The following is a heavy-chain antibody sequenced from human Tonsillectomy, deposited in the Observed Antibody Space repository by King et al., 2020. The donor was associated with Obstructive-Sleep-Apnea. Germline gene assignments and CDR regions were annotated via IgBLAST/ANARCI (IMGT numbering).Heavy chain of an antibody. J-gene: IGHJ6*02. CDR3: ARNTEHYYYYGMDV. D-gene: IGHD1-26*01. Sequence: VQLQESGPGLVKPSETLSLTCTVSGDSISSYYWSWIRQPPGKGLEWIGYIYYSGSTKYNPSLKSRVTISVDTSKNQFSLKLSSLTAADTAVYYCARNTEHYYYYGMDVWGQGTTVTVSS. CDR2: IYYSGST. CDR1: GDSISSYY. V-gene: IGHV4-59*08.